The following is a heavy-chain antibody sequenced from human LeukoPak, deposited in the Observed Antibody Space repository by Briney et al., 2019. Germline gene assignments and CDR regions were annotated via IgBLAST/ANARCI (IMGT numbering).Heavy chain of an antibody. V-gene: IGHV4-34*01. Sequence: SETLSLTCAVYGGSFSGYYWSWIRQPPGKGLEWIGEINHSGSTNYNPSLKSRVTISVDTSKNQFSLKLSSVTAADTAVYYCARAEGGYSYGHYYYYGMDVWGKGTTVTVSS. J-gene: IGHJ6*04. D-gene: IGHD5-18*01. CDR1: GGSFSGYY. CDR3: ARAEGGYSYGHYYYYGMDV. CDR2: INHSGST.